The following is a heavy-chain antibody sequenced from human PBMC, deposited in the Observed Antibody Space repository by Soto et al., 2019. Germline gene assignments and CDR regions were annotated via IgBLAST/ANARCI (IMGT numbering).Heavy chain of an antibody. Sequence: QVQLQESGPGLVKPSQTLSLTCSLSGGSISSGGYSWSWIRQHPGKGLGWIGYIFYSGRTFYNPSLKSRVTMSIDASKNQFSLNLNSVTAADTAVYYWARDGEVYRAFAFWGQGTLVTVSS. CDR1: GGSISSGGYS. V-gene: IGHV4-31*03. CDR3: ARDGEVYRAFAF. J-gene: IGHJ4*02. CDR2: IFYSGRT. D-gene: IGHD3-10*01.